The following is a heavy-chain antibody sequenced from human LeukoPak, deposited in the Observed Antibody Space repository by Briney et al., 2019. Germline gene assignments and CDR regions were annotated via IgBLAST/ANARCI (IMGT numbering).Heavy chain of an antibody. J-gene: IGHJ3*02. Sequence: QPGRSLRLSCAASGFTFGSYGMHWVRQAPGKGLEWVAVISYDGSNKYFADSVKGRFTISRDNSKNTLYLQMNSLRAEDTAVYYCAKDSGIAVAGTLRAFDIWGQGTMVTVSS. CDR2: ISYDGSNK. CDR3: AKDSGIAVAGTLRAFDI. D-gene: IGHD6-19*01. CDR1: GFTFGSYG. V-gene: IGHV3-30*18.